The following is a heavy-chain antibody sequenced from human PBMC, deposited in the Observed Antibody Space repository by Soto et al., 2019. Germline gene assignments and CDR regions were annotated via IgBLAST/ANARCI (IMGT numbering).Heavy chain of an antibody. D-gene: IGHD2-2*01. Sequence: SEALSLSWTVSGRPITGDYWGWSRQPPGKGREDVGHIYYACSTRYNPSLTSRVTISLDKSREQFSLKVTSVTAADTAIYYCARGRHCTSTSCFGFPSIWFDSWGQGTLVTVSS. CDR1: GRPITGDY. CDR3: ARGRHCTSTSCFGFPSIWFDS. CDR2: IYYACST. J-gene: IGHJ5*01. V-gene: IGHV4-59*01.